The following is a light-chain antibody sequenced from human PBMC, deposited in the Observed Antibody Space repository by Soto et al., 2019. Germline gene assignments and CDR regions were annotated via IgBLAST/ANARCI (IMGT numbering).Light chain of an antibody. CDR3: QQRSNWPLT. CDR1: QSVSSY. J-gene: IGKJ4*01. Sequence: EIVLTQSPATLSLSPGERATISCRASQSVSSYLAWYQQKPGQAPRLLIYDASNRATGIPARFSGSGSGTDFTLTISSLEPEDFAVYYCQQRSNWPLTFGRGTKADIK. CDR2: DAS. V-gene: IGKV3-11*01.